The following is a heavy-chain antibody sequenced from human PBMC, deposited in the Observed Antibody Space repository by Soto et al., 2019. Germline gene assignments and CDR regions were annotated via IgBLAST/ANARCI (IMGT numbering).Heavy chain of an antibody. Sequence: QVQLQESGPGLVKPSETLSLTCTVSGGSISSYYWSWIRQPPGKGLEWIGYIYYSGSTNYNPSLNSRVTISVATSKNQFSLKLSSVTAADTAVYYCARVGAVAYYFDSWGQGTLVTVSS. CDR1: GGSISSYY. D-gene: IGHD3-16*01. J-gene: IGHJ4*02. V-gene: IGHV4-59*01. CDR3: ARVGAVAYYFDS. CDR2: IYYSGST.